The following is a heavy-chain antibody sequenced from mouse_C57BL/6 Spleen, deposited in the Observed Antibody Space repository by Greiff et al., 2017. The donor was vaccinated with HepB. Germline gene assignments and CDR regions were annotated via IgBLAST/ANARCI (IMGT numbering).Heavy chain of an antibody. CDR3: TRGDYYGSSPAWFAY. V-gene: IGHV5S21*01. Sequence: EVMLVESGEGLVKPGGSLKLSCAASGFTFSSYAMSWVRQTPEKRLEWVAYISSGGDYIYYADTVKGRFTISRDNARNTLYLQMSSLKSEDTAMYYCTRGDYYGSSPAWFAYWGQGTLVTVSA. CDR2: ISSGGDYI. CDR1: GFTFSSYA. J-gene: IGHJ3*01. D-gene: IGHD1-1*01.